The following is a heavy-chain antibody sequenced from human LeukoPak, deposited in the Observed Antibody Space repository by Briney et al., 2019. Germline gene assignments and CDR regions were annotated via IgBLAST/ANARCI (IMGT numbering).Heavy chain of an antibody. Sequence: PGGSLRLSCAGSGFIFSDYYMSWIHQAPGKGLEWVSYISSSSNNIYYADSVKGRFTISRDNSKNTLYLQMNSLRAEDTAVYYCARLTQRGYRNNDYWGQGTLVTVSS. CDR2: ISSSSNNI. D-gene: IGHD1/OR15-1a*01. V-gene: IGHV3-11*01. CDR3: ARLTQRGYRNNDY. J-gene: IGHJ4*02. CDR1: GFIFSDYY.